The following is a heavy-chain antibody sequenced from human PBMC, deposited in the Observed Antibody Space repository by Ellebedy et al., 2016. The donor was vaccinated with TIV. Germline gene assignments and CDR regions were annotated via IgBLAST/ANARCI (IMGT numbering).Heavy chain of an antibody. CDR2: TRNKARSYTT. V-gene: IGHV3-72*01. Sequence: PGGSLRLSCAASGFTLSDHYMDWVRQAPGKGLEWVGRTRNKARSYTTVYAASVKGRFTISRDDSKNSLYLQMNSLKTEDTAVYYCDRGVEGAIPDYWGQGTLVAVSS. J-gene: IGHJ4*02. D-gene: IGHD1-26*01. CDR1: GFTLSDHY. CDR3: DRGVEGAIPDY.